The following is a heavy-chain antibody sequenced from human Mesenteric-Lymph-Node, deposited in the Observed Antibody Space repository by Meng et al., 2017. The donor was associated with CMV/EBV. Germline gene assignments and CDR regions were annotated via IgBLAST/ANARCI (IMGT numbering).Heavy chain of an antibody. Sequence: GSLRLSCAVYGGSFSGYSWTWIRQPPGKGLEWIGEINHSGSTNYNPSLKSRVTISVDTSKNEFSLNLSSVTAADTAVYYCARGSAYYGSGIYNNDGVFCVYWGQGTLVTVSS. CDR3: ARGSAYYGSGIYNNDGVFCVY. CDR1: GGSFSGYS. CDR2: INHSGST. D-gene: IGHD3-10*01. J-gene: IGHJ4*02. V-gene: IGHV4-34*01.